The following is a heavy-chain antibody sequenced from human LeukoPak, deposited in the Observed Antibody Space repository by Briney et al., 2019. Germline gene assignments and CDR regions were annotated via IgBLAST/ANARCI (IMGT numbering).Heavy chain of an antibody. CDR1: GFTFSSCA. V-gene: IGHV3-64D*09. CDR3: VKDLSGWYSFEY. D-gene: IGHD6-19*01. J-gene: IGHJ4*02. CDR2: INDYGTIT. Sequence: PGGSLRLSCSASGFTFSSCAMRWVRQAPGMGLEYVSGINDYGTITHYGDSVRGRVTISRDDTKNTVHLEMSSLRAEDTAVYYCVKDLSGWYSFEYWGQGTLVTVSS.